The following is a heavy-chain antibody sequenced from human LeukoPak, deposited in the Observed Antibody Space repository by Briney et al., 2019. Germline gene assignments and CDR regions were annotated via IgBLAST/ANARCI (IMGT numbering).Heavy chain of an antibody. CDR1: GYTFTGYY. CDR3: VRTRAPRGYSYGYNY. Sequence: GASVKVSCKASGYTFTGYYMHWVRQAPGQGLEWMGWINPNSGGTNYAQNFQGRVTMTRDTSISTAYMELSRLRSDDTAVYYCVRTRAPRGYSYGYNYWGQGTLVTVSS. J-gene: IGHJ4*02. V-gene: IGHV1-2*02. CDR2: INPNSGGT. D-gene: IGHD5-18*01.